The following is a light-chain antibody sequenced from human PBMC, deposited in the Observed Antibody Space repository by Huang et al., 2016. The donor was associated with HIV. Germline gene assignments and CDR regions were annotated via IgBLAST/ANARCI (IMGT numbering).Light chain of an antibody. Sequence: DIQMTQSPSSVSASVGDRVTITCRASQDINNWLVWYQQKPGKAPKLLISAAASLLGGVPSRFSGGGSGTDFTLTIDSLQPEDFATYYCQQADSFPWTFGQGTKVEI. V-gene: IGKV1-12*01. CDR3: QQADSFPWT. CDR2: AAA. J-gene: IGKJ1*01. CDR1: QDINNW.